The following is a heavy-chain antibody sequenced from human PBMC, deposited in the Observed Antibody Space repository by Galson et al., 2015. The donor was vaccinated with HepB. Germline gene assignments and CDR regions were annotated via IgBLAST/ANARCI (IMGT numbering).Heavy chain of an antibody. CDR1: GGTFNSHA. V-gene: IGHV1-69*13. D-gene: IGHD2-2*01. Sequence: SVKVSCKASGGTFNSHAITLVRQAPGQGLEWVGRIIPTFDTVNYAQSLQGRVTITADESTSTSYMELSSLTSEDTAVYYWARVGGSCSRTSCFAYMDVWGKGTTVTVSP. J-gene: IGHJ6*04. CDR2: IIPTFDTV. CDR3: ARVGGSCSRTSCFAYMDV.